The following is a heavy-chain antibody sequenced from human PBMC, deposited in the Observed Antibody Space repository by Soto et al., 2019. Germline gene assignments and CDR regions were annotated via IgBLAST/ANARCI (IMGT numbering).Heavy chain of an antibody. CDR3: ARAPLLTMIVVLIGAFEM. CDR1: GGSISSGDYN. D-gene: IGHD3-22*01. V-gene: IGHV4-30-4*01. CDR2: IYNNGST. J-gene: IGHJ3*02. Sequence: SETLSLTCTVSGGSISSGDYNWSWIRQPPGKGLEWIGYIYNNGSTYYNPSLKSRLTMSVDTSKNQFSLKLSSVTATDTAVYYCARAPLLTMIVVLIGAFEMWGQGTMVTVSS.